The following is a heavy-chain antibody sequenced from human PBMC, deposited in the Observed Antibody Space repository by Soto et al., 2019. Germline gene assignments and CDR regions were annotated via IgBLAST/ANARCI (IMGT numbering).Heavy chain of an antibody. J-gene: IGHJ6*03. D-gene: IGHD1-26*01. CDR1: GGSFRGYY. CDR3: ARGAISPWAYFLSMDV. CDR2: INHSGST. Sequence: PSETLSHTCAVYGGSFRGYYWSWIRQPPGKGLEWIGEINHSGSTNYNPSLKSRVTISVDTSKNQFSLTLNSVTAADTATYYCARGAISPWAYFLSMDVCDRGTTVTVSS. V-gene: IGHV4-34*01.